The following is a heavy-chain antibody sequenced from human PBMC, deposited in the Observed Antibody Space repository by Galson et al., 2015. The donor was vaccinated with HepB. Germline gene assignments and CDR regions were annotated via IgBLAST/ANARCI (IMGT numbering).Heavy chain of an antibody. CDR2: VKSDGSST. CDR3: ARESRLRWTDS. V-gene: IGHV3-74*01. J-gene: IGHJ4*02. Sequence: SLRLSRAASGFAFSSYWMHWVRQVPGKGLVWVSRVKSDGSSTTYADSVKGRFTVSRDNAKNSLYLQMNSLRAEDTAVYYCARESRLRWTDSWGQGTLVTVSS. CDR1: GFAFSSYW. D-gene: IGHD4-23*01.